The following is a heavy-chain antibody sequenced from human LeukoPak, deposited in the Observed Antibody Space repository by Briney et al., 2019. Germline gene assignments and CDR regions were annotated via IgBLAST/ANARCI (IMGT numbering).Heavy chain of an antibody. Sequence: GGSLRLSCAASGFTFSSYWMTWVRQAPGKGLEWVANIKQDGSEKYYVDSVKGRFTISRDNSKNTLYLQMNSLRAEDTAVYYCANARYYYERFDYWGQGTLVTVSS. J-gene: IGHJ4*02. CDR3: ANARYYYERFDY. V-gene: IGHV3-7*03. CDR2: IKQDGSEK. D-gene: IGHD3-22*01. CDR1: GFTFSSYW.